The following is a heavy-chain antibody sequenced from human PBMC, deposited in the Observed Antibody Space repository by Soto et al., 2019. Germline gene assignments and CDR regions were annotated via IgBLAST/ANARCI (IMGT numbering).Heavy chain of an antibody. D-gene: IGHD5-12*01. CDR1: GGTFSSYT. CDR3: ARDQGLRLTYYYYYYMDV. Sequence: SVKVSCKASGGTFSSYTISWVRQAPGQGLEWMGRIIPILGIANYAQKFQGRVTITADKSTSTAYMELSSLRSEDTAVYYCARDQGLRLTYYYYYYMDVWGKGTTVTVSS. CDR2: IIPILGIA. V-gene: IGHV1-69*04. J-gene: IGHJ6*03.